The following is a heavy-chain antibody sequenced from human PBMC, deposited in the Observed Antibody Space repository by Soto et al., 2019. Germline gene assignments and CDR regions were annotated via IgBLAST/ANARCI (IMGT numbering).Heavy chain of an antibody. D-gene: IGHD3-10*01. CDR3: ARDWAYYSASGTLDP. V-gene: IGHV1-69*13. Sequence: ASVKVSCKASGYTFSSYAISWVRQAPGQGLEWMGWMIPNFGTADSAQKFQGRVTMTWDESISTAYMELNSLRIEDTAVYYCARDWAYYSASGTLDPWGQGTLVTVSS. CDR2: MIPNFGTA. J-gene: IGHJ5*02. CDR1: GYTFSSYA.